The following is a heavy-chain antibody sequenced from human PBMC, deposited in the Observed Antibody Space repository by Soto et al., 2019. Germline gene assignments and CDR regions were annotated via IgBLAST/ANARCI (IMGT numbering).Heavy chain of an antibody. CDR2: ISYDGSNK. CDR3: ATAGDVDYGMDV. CDR1: GFTFSSYG. V-gene: IGHV3-30*03. Sequence: QVQLVESGGGVVQPGRSLRLSCAASGFTFSSYGMHWVRQAPGKGLEWVAVISYDGSNKYYADSVKGRFTISRDNSKNTLYLQMNSLRAEDTAVYYCATAGDVDYGMDVWGQGTTVTVSS. J-gene: IGHJ6*02.